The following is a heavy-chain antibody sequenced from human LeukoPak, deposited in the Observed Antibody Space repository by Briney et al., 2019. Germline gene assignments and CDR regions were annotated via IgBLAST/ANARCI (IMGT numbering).Heavy chain of an antibody. CDR3: AKDKMTTVIEGGFVMDV. CDR2: ISYDGSNK. J-gene: IGHJ6*04. CDR1: GFTFSSYG. V-gene: IGHV3-30*18. Sequence: GGSLRLSCAASGFTFSSYGMHWVRQAPGKGLEWVAVISYDGSNKYYADSVKGRFTISRDNSKNTLYLQMNSLRAEDTAVYYCAKDKMTTVIEGGFVMDVWGKGTTVTVSS. D-gene: IGHD4-17*01.